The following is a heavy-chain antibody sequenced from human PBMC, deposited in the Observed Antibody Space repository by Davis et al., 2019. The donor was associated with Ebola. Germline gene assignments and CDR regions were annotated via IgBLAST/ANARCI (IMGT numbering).Heavy chain of an antibody. J-gene: IGHJ6*04. D-gene: IGHD1-26*01. CDR3: ARDAIVGSDYGMDV. CDR2: IYSDGNT. V-gene: IGHV3-53*01. Sequence: ALKISCAASGFSVSGYSMTWVRQAPGKGLEWVSVIYSDGNTYTADSVKGRFTMSRDNSKNTVYLQMNNLRPEDTALYYCARDAIVGSDYGMDVWGKGTTVTVSS. CDR1: GFSVSGYS.